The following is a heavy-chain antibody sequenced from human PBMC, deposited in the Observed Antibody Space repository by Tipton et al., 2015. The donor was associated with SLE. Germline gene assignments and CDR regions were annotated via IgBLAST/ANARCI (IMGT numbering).Heavy chain of an antibody. J-gene: IGHJ6*02. CDR2: IYADGST. CDR1: GFTVSTTY. Sequence: QLVQPGGGLIQPGGPLRLSCAASGFTVSTTYMCWVRTAPGKGLEWVSVIYADGSTYYADSVKDRFTISSNNSKNTLYLQMNGLRAEDTAVYYCAFGIAAAGYYYYGMDVWVQGTTVTVSS. CDR3: AFGIAAAGYYYYGMDV. V-gene: IGHV3-53*05. D-gene: IGHD6-13*01.